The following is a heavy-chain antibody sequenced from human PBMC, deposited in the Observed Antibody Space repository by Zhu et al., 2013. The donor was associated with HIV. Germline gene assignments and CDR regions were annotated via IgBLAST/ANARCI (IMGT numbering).Heavy chain of an antibody. J-gene: IGHJ4*02. V-gene: IGHV1-46*03. CDR3: ARAFRAGGLRWQNNYFDY. D-gene: IGHD4-17*01. CDR1: GYTFTNYY. CDR2: INPSGGYT. Sequence: QVQLVQSGAEVKKPGASVKVSCKASGYTFTNYYMHWVRQAPGQGLEWMGIINPSGGYTSYAQKFQGRVTMTGDTSTGTVYMDLSSLRSEDTAVYYCARAFRAGGLRWQNNYFDYWGQGTLVTVSS.